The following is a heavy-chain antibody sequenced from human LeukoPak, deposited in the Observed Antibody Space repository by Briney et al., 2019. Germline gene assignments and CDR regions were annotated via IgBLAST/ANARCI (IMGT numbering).Heavy chain of an antibody. V-gene: IGHV3-48*01. Sequence: PGGSLRLSCAASGFTFSSYSMNWVRQAPGKGLEWVSYISSSSSTMYYADSVKGRFSISRDNAKNSLYLQMNSLRAEDTAVYYCARDHHRRLYDSQARETFDIWGQGTLVTVSS. D-gene: IGHD3-22*01. CDR1: GFTFSSYS. CDR2: ISSSSSTM. CDR3: ARDHHRRLYDSQARETFDI. J-gene: IGHJ3*02.